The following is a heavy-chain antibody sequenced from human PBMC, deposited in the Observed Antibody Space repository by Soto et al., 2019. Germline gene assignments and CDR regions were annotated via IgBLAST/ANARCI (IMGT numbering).Heavy chain of an antibody. Sequence: QLQLQESGSGLVKPSQTLSLTCAVSGGSISSGGYSWSWIRQPPGKGLEWIGYIYHSGSTYYNPSLKSRVTISVDRAKNQFSLRLSAVTAADTAVYYCARQNGGSSMGVYYYGMDVWGQGTTVTVSS. CDR3: ARQNGGSSMGVYYYGMDV. D-gene: IGHD1-26*01. CDR2: IYHSGST. CDR1: GGSISSGGYS. J-gene: IGHJ6*02. V-gene: IGHV4-30-2*01.